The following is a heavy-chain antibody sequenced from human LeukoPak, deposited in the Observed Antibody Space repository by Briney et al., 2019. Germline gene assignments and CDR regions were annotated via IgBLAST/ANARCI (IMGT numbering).Heavy chain of an antibody. CDR1: GFTFSSYA. Sequence: GGSLRLSCAASGFTFSSYAMHWVRQAPGKGLEWVAVISYDGSNKYYADSVKGRFTISRDNSKNTLYLQMNSLRAEDTAVYYCARDEYYDILTGYYPGIAVAGSFDYWGQGTLVTVSS. CDR3: ARDEYYDILTGYYPGIAVAGSFDY. D-gene: IGHD3-9*01. CDR2: ISYDGSNK. J-gene: IGHJ4*02. V-gene: IGHV3-30*04.